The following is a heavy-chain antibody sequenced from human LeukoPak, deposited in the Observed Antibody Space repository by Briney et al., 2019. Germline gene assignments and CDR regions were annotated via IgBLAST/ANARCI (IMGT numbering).Heavy chain of an antibody. CDR1: GYSISSDYY. J-gene: IGHJ4*02. Sequence: KTSETLSLTCTVSGYSISSDYYWGWIRQPPGKGLEWIGSIYHSGSTYYNPSLKSRVTISVDTSKNQFSLKLSSVTAADTAMYYCARVSGYDWESFYDYWGQGSLVTVSS. D-gene: IGHD5-12*01. V-gene: IGHV4-38-2*02. CDR2: IYHSGST. CDR3: ARVSGYDWESFYDY.